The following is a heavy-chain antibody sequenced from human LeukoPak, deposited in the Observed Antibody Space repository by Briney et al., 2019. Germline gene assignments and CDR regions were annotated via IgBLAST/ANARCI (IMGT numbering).Heavy chain of an antibody. J-gene: IGHJ4*02. V-gene: IGHV4-34*01. CDR1: GGSSSGYY. CDR3: ARGSLSIAVALDC. CDR2: INHSGST. D-gene: IGHD6-19*01. Sequence: SETLSLTCAVYGGSSSGYYWSWIRHPPGKGLEWIGEINHSGSTNYNPSLKSRVTISVDMSKNQFSLKLSSVTAADTAVYYCARGSLSIAVALDCWGQGTLVTVSS.